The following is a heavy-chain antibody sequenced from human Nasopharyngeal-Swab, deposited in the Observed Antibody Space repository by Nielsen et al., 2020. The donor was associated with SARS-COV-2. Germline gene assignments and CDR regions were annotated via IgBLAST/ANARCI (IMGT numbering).Heavy chain of an antibody. Sequence: PGKGMEWVSFISSRGSHKYYADSMRGRFTISRDNAKSALYLQLSSLRAEDTAVYYCARVEEYYYGSGSLSDNWGQGTLVTVSS. CDR2: ISSRGSHK. V-gene: IGHV3-21*01. D-gene: IGHD3-10*01. J-gene: IGHJ4*02. CDR3: ARVEEYYYGSGSLSDN.